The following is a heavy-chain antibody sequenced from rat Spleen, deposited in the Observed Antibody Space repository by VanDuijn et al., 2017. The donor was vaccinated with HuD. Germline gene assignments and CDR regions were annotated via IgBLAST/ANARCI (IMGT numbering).Heavy chain of an antibody. V-gene: IGHV5-29*01. J-gene: IGHJ2*01. CDR2: INYAGSSY. CDR3: ARLTPFDY. D-gene: IGHD3-4*01. Sequence: EVQLVESDGGLVQPGRSLKLSCAASGFPFSDYYMAWVRQAPTKGLEWVATINYAGSSYYWRDSVKGRFTISRDNAKSTLYLQMDSLRSEDTATYYCARLTPFDYWGQGVMVTVSS. CDR1: GFPFSDYY.